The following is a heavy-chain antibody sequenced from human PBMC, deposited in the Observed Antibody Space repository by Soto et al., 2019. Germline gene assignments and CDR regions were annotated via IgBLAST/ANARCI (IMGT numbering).Heavy chain of an antibody. CDR1: GDTISTGGYT. D-gene: IGHD3-22*01. J-gene: IGHJ4*02. CDR2: TYHSGNP. CDR3: ARKRYYDSSGYPYYFDY. Sequence: SETLSLTCDVSGDTISTGGYTWAWIRQPPGKALEWIGHTYHSGNPYYNPSLKSRVIISVDKSKNQFSLKLTSVTAADTAVYYCARKRYYDSSGYPYYFDYWGKGTLVTVSS. V-gene: IGHV4-30-2*01.